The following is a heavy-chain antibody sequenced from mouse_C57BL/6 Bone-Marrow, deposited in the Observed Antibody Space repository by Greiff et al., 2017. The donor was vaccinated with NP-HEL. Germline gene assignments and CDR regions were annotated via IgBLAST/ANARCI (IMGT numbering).Heavy chain of an antibody. V-gene: IGHV1-26*01. J-gene: IGHJ4*01. CDR1: GYTFTDYY. Sequence: VQLKESGPELVKPGASVKISCKASGYTFTDYYMNWVKQSHGKSLEWIGDINPNNGGTSYNQKFKGKATLTVDKSSSTAYMELRSLTSEDSAVYYGARRGYYYGTYAMDYWGQGTSVTVSS. CDR3: ARRGYYYGTYAMDY. CDR2: INPNNGGT. D-gene: IGHD1-1*01.